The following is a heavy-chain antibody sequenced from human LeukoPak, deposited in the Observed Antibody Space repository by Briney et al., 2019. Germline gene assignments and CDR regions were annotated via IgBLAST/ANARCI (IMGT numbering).Heavy chain of an antibody. Sequence: GALRLSCAASGFTFSSYEMNWVRQAPGKGLEWVSYISSSDTTIYYADSVKGRFTISRDNAKNSLYLQMNSLRAEDTAVYYCARAPVMWYFDLWGRGTLVTVSS. J-gene: IGHJ2*01. CDR2: ISSSDTTI. CDR3: ARAPVMWYFDL. V-gene: IGHV3-48*03. CDR1: GFTFSSYE. D-gene: IGHD2-21*01.